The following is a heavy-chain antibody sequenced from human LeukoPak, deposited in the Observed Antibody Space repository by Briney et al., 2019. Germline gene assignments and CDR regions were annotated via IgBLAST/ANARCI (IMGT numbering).Heavy chain of an antibody. CDR1: GYSFTSYW. V-gene: IGHV5-51*01. J-gene: IGHJ4*02. D-gene: IGHD3-10*01. CDR2: IYTGDSDT. Sequence: GEPLKISCKGSGYSFTSYWIGCVRQMPGKGLEWMRIIYTGDSDTRYSQFFQGQVTISADKSISTAYLQWSSLKASDTTMYYCARHPYGSGSYHFDYWGQGTLVTVSS. CDR3: ARHPYGSGSYHFDY.